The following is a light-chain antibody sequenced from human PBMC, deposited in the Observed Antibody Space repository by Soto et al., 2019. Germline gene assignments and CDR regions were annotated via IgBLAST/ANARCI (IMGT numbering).Light chain of an antibody. CDR2: DAS. CDR1: QDISCA. J-gene: IGKJ4*01. V-gene: IGKV1-13*02. CDR3: QQFNSYPLT. Sequence: AIQLTQSPSSLSASVGDRVTITCRASQDISCALAWYQQKPGKAPKFLIYDASTLGDAVPSRVSGSGSGTVFTLTITSLQPEDFAVYYCQQFNSYPLTFGGGTKVDIK.